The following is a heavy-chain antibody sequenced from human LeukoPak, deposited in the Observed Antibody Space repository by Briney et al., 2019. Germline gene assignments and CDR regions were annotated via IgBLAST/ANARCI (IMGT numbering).Heavy chain of an antibody. CDR3: ARRWSPPRRDRNWYFDL. J-gene: IGHJ2*01. CDR2: INHSGST. D-gene: IGHD2-15*01. CDR1: GGSFSGYY. V-gene: IGHV4-34*01. Sequence: SETLSLTCAVYGGSFSGYYWSWIRQPPGKGLEWIREINHSGSTNYNPSLKSRVTISVDTSKNQFSLKLSSVTAADTAVYYCARRWSPPRRDRNWYFDLWGRGTLVTVSS.